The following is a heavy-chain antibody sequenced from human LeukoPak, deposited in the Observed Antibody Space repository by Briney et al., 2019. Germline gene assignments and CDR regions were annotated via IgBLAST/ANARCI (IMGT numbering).Heavy chain of an antibody. J-gene: IGHJ4*02. V-gene: IGHV3-33*01. CDR1: GFTFSTYG. CDR2: IWYDGSKK. CDR3: ARGRDRGSHFDC. D-gene: IGHD1-26*01. Sequence: PGRSLRLSCAASGFTFSTYGMHWVRQAPGKGLEWVAVIWYDGSKKYYADSVKGRFTISRDNSKNTLYLQMNSLETEDTAVYYCARGRDRGSHFDCWGQGTLVTVSS.